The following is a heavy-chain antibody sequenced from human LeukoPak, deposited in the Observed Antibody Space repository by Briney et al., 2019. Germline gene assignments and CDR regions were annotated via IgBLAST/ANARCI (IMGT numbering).Heavy chain of an antibody. Sequence: PSETLSLTCTVSGGSISSSSYYWGWIRQPPGKGLEWIGSIYYSGSTYYNPSLKSRVTISVDTSKNQFSLKLSSVTAADTAVYYCARPGYSSSWSFTYYFDYWGQGTLVTVSS. CDR3: ARPGYSSSWSFTYYFDY. J-gene: IGHJ4*02. CDR2: IYYSGST. V-gene: IGHV4-39*01. D-gene: IGHD6-13*01. CDR1: GGSISSSSYY.